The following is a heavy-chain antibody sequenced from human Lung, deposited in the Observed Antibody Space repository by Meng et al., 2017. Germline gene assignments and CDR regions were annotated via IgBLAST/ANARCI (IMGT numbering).Heavy chain of an antibody. J-gene: IGHJ2*01. Sequence: VKVQESGPGLVKPSQTLSLTCTVSGGSISSSNYYWSWIRQPPGKGLEWSGHIYNSGSTYYNPSLKSLITISVDTSKNQFSLKLSSVTAADTAVYYCARGQKGYFDLWGRGTLVTVSS. CDR3: ARGQKGYFDL. CDR2: IYNSGST. V-gene: IGHV4-30-4*01. CDR1: GGSISSSNYY.